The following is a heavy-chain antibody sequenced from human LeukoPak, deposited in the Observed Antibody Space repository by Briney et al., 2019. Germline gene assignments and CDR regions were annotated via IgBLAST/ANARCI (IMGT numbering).Heavy chain of an antibody. CDR3: ARALRVKFDY. CDR1: GGSISGYY. V-gene: IGHV4-59*01. J-gene: IGHJ4*02. Sequence: PSETLSLTCAVSGGSISGYYWSWIRQPPGQGLEWIGYIHYSGTTNYNPSLKSRVTISVDTSKYQFSLKLSSVTAADTAVYYCARALRVKFDYWGQGLLVTVSS. D-gene: IGHD3-10*01. CDR2: IHYSGTT.